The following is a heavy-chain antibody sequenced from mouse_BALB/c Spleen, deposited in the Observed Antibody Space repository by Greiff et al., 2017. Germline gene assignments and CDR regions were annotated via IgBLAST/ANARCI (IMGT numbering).Heavy chain of an antibody. J-gene: IGHJ2*01. CDR2: IRNKANGYTT. D-gene: IGHD2-4*01. Sequence: EVQLQESGGGLVQPGGSLRLSCATSGFTFTDYYMSWVRQPPGKALEWLGFIRNKANGYTTEYSASVKGRFTISRDNSQSILYLQMNTLRAEDSATYYCARDMITTWDYWGQGTTLTVSS. CDR3: ARDMITTWDY. V-gene: IGHV7-3*02. CDR1: GFTFTDYY.